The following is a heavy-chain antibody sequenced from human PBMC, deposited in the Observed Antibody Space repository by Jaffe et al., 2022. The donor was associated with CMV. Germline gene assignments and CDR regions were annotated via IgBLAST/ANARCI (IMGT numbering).Heavy chain of an antibody. CDR3: ARPIGVPSMIPGAFDI. J-gene: IGHJ3*02. CDR2: IYYSGST. D-gene: IGHD3-16*01. CDR1: GGSISSSSYY. V-gene: IGHV4-39*01. Sequence: QLQLQESGPGLVKPSETLSLTCTVSGGSISSSSYYWGWIRQPPGKGLEWIGSIYYSGSTYYNPSLKSRVTISVDTSKNQFSLKLSSVTAADTAVYYCARPIGVPSMIPGAFDIWGQGTMVTVSS.